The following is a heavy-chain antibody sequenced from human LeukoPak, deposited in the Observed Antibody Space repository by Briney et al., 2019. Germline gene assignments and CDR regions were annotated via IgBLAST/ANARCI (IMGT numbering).Heavy chain of an antibody. CDR2: INHSGST. CDR1: GGSFSGCY. V-gene: IGHV4-34*01. J-gene: IGHJ4*02. CDR3: ARGGPYQELYY. Sequence: SETLSRTCAVYGGSFSGCYWSWLRQPPGKGLEWIGEINHSGSTNYNPSLKSRVTISVDTSKNQFSLKLSSVTAADTAVYYCARGGPYQELYYWGQGTLVTVSS. D-gene: IGHD1-7*01.